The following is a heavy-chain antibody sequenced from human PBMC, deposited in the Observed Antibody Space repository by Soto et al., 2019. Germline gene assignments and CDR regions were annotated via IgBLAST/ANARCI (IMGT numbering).Heavy chain of an antibody. Sequence: EAQLVESGGVLVQPGGSLRLSCAASGFTFSSYWMHWVRQDPEKGLVWVSRINGDGISTSYADSVKGRFTISRDNAKDTLYLHMNSLGAEDTAVYYCARISQGTYCRGGNCYSDYWGQGTLVTVSS. CDR3: ARISQGTYCRGGNCYSDY. V-gene: IGHV3-74*01. CDR1: GFTFSSYW. D-gene: IGHD2-15*01. CDR2: INGDGIST. J-gene: IGHJ4*02.